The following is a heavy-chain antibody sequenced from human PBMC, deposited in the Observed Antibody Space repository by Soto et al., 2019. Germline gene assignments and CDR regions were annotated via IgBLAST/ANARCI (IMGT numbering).Heavy chain of an antibody. CDR1: VGTFSIDT. CDR3: AREGPPDIAWFDP. CDR2: SA. D-gene: IGHD2-15*01. J-gene: IGHJ5*02. Sequence: QVQLVQSGAEVKKPGSSVKVSCEASVGTFSIDTISWVRQAPGQGLEWMGGSANSAQKFQGRLTVTADESTSTVYLQLSSLTSEDTAVYYCAREGPPDIAWFDPWGQGTLVSVSS. V-gene: IGHV1-69*01.